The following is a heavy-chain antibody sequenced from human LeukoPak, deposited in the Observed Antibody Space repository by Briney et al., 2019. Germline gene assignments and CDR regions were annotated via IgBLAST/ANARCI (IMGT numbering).Heavy chain of an antibody. Sequence: PGGSLRLSCAASGFTFSICAMNWVRQAPGKGLEWVSGISGNGSSTYYADSVKGRFTISRDSSKNTVYLQMNSLRAEDTAIYYCAKADGSYKTLIDYWGQGTLVTVSS. V-gene: IGHV3-23*01. CDR3: AKADGSYKTLIDY. CDR1: GFTFSICA. CDR2: ISGNGSST. D-gene: IGHD3-10*01. J-gene: IGHJ4*02.